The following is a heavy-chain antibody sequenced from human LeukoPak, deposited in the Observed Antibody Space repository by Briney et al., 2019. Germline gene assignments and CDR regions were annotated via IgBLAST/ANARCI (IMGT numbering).Heavy chain of an antibody. Sequence: GASVKVSCKASGGTFSSYAISWVRQAPGQGLEWMGGIIPIYDTTNYAQKFYGRVTISADESTSTGYMELSSLRSEDTAMYYCGTVAGYTFGYESKAVDIWGQGTMVTVSS. CDR2: IIPIYDTT. J-gene: IGHJ3*02. CDR1: GGTFSSYA. V-gene: IGHV1-69*01. CDR3: GTVAGYTFGYESKAVDI. D-gene: IGHD5-18*01.